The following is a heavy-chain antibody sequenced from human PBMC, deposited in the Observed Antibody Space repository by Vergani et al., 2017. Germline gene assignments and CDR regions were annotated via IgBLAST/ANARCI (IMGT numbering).Heavy chain of an antibody. V-gene: IGHV3-23*01. CDR1: GFTFSSHA. D-gene: IGHD5-24*01. J-gene: IGHJ4*02. CDR3: GRGSDNYN. CDR2: IKNTGGST. Sequence: EVQLLQSEGAVVQPGGSLRLSCVASGFTFSSHAMSWVRQGHGQGLEWVSSIKNTGGSTHYADSVKGRFTISRDNSKNTLYLQMNSLRVEDTAVYYCGRGSDNYNWVQGTLVTVSS.